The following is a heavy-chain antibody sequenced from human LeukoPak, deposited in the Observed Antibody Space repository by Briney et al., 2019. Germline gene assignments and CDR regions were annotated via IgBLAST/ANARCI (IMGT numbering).Heavy chain of an antibody. CDR1: GYTLTELS. CDR3: ATDLVAAAGKEVDDY. CDR2: FDPEDGET. D-gene: IGHD6-13*01. J-gene: IGHJ4*02. V-gene: IGHV1-24*01. Sequence: ASVKVSCKVSGYTLTELSMHWVRQAPGKGLEWMGGFDPEDGETIYAQKFQGRVTMTEDTSTDTAYMELSSLRSGDTAVYYCATDLVAAAGKEVDDYWGQGTLVTVSS.